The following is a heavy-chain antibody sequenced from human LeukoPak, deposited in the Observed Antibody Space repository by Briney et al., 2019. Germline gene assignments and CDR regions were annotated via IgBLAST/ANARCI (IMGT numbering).Heavy chain of an antibody. CDR3: ATLRVLGWPKRRWFDP. Sequence: ASVKVSCKVSGYTLTELSMHWVRQAPGKGLEWMGGFDPEDGETIYAQKFQGRVTMTEDTSTDTAYMELSSLRSEDTAVYYCATLRVLGWPKRRWFDPWGQGTLVTVSS. V-gene: IGHV1-24*01. D-gene: IGHD2-21*01. CDR1: GYTLTELS. CDR2: FDPEDGET. J-gene: IGHJ5*02.